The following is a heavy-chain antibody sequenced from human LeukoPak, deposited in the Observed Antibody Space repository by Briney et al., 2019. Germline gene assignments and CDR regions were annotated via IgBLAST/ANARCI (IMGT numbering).Heavy chain of an antibody. CDR3: ARLMSPGGKLLWFGEVEYGMDV. D-gene: IGHD3-10*01. CDR2: ISNDGSNK. CDR1: GFSFSSYG. V-gene: IGHV3-30*03. Sequence: PGGSLRLSCAVSGFSFSSYGMHWVSQAQGKGLEWVAVISNDGSNKYYAVSVKGRFTISRDNSKNTLYLQMNSLRAEDTAVYYCARLMSPGGKLLWFGEVEYGMDVWGKGTTVTVSS. J-gene: IGHJ6*04.